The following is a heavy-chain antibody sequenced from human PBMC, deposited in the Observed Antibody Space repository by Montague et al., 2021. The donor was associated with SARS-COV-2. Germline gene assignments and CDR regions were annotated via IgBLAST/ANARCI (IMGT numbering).Heavy chain of an antibody. CDR1: GGSISSYY. V-gene: IGHV4-59*08. CDR3: ARQRRGGLVSTPRFFDY. D-gene: IGHD6-19*01. J-gene: IGHJ4*02. CDR2: IYYSGST. Sequence: SETLSLTCTVSGGSISSYYWSWIRQPPGKGLEWIGYIYYSGSTNYNPSLKSRVTISVDTSKNQFSLKLSSVTAADTAVYYCARQRRGGLVSTPRFFDYWGQGTLVTVSS.